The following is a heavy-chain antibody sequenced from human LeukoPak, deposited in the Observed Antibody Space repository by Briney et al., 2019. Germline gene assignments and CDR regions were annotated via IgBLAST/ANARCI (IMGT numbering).Heavy chain of an antibody. Sequence: SETLSLTCTVSGYSISSGYYWGWIRQPPGKGLEWIGSIYHSGSTYYNPSLKSRVTISVDTSKNQFSLKLSSVTAADTAVYYCARAPTIKYSGSFNWFDPWGQGTLVTVSS. CDR3: ARAPTIKYSGSFNWFDP. J-gene: IGHJ5*02. D-gene: IGHD1-26*01. CDR2: IYHSGST. V-gene: IGHV4-38-2*02. CDR1: GYSISSGYY.